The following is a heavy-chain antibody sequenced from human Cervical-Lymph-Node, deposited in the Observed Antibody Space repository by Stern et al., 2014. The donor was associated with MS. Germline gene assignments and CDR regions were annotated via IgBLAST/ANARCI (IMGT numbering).Heavy chain of an antibody. J-gene: IGHJ4*02. V-gene: IGHV4-39*01. CDR2: IYYSGST. Sequence: QVQLQESGPGLVKPSETLSLTCTVSGGSISSSSYYWGWIRQPPGKGLEGIGSIYYSGSTYSNPSLKSRVTISVATSKNQFSLTRTFGTAADTAVYYCARFRHYYDSSGSPGFDYWGQGTLVTVSS. CDR3: ARFRHYYDSSGSPGFDY. CDR1: GGSISSSSYY. D-gene: IGHD3-22*01.